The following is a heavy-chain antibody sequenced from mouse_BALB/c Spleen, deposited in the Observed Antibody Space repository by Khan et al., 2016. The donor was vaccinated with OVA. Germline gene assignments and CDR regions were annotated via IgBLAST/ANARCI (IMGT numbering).Heavy chain of an antibody. J-gene: IGHJ2*01. CDR1: GYSITSDYA. CDR2: ISYSGNT. CDR3: ARIQGGDFDY. Sequence: EVKLEVSGPGLVKPSQSLSLTCTVTGYSITSDYAWNWIRQFPGNKLEWMGYISYSGNTKYNPSLKSRISITRDTSKNQFFLQFNFVTIEDTATYYCARIQGGDFDYWGQGTTLTVSS. D-gene: IGHD3-2*02. V-gene: IGHV3-2*02.